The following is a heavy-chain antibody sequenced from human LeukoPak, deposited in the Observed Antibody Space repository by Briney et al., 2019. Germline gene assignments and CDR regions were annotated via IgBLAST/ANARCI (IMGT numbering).Heavy chain of an antibody. Sequence: SETLSLTCTVSGGSISGYYWSWIRQPPGKGLEYIGYSYYSGGTNYNPSLKSRVTISVDTSKYQFSLKLSSVTAADTAVYYCARLDTIFGVAKGFDYWGQGTLVTVSS. CDR2: SYYSGGT. D-gene: IGHD3-3*01. V-gene: IGHV4-59*01. CDR3: ARLDTIFGVAKGFDY. J-gene: IGHJ4*02. CDR1: GGSISGYY.